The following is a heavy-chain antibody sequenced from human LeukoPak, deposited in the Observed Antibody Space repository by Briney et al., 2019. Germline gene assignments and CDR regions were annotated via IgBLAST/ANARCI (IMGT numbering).Heavy chain of an antibody. Sequence: GASVKVSCKASGYTFTSYYMHWVRQAPGQGLEWMGIINPSGGSTSYAQRFQGRVTMTRDTSTSTFYMELSSLRSEDTAVYYCARHSLPGTTPFDYWGQGTLVTVSS. V-gene: IGHV1-46*01. J-gene: IGHJ4*02. D-gene: IGHD1-1*01. CDR1: GYTFTSYY. CDR3: ARHSLPGTTPFDY. CDR2: INPSGGST.